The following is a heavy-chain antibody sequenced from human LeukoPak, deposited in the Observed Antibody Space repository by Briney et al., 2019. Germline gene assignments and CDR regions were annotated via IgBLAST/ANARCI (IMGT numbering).Heavy chain of an antibody. CDR2: IYTSGST. D-gene: IGHD2-2*01. J-gene: IGHJ4*02. CDR1: GGSISSGSYY. V-gene: IGHV4-61*02. CDR3: ATNDCSSTSCPDDH. Sequence: SQTLSLTCTVSGGSISSGSYYWSWIRQPAGKGLEWIGRIYTSGSTNYNPSLKSRVTISVDTSKNQFSLKLSSVTAADTAVYYCATNDCSSTSCPDDHWGQGTLVTVSS.